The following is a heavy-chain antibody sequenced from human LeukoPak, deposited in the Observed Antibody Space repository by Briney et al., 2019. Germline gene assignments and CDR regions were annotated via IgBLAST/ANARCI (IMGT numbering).Heavy chain of an antibody. J-gene: IGHJ4*02. CDR2: IVVGSGNT. D-gene: IGHD2-15*01. V-gene: IGHV1-58*01. CDR1: GFTFTSSA. CDR3: ARASGFAAAFDY. Sequence: GASVKVSCKASGFTFTSSAVQWVRQARGQRLEWIGWIVVGSGNTNYAQKFQERVTITRDMSTSTAYMELSSLRSEDTAVYYCARASGFAAAFDYWGQGTLVTVSS.